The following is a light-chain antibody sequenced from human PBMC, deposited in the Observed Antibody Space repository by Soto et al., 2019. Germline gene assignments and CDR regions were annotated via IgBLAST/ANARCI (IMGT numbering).Light chain of an antibody. CDR2: DTS. V-gene: IGKV3-11*01. CDR3: QQRANWPLT. CDR1: QSVINY. J-gene: IGKJ4*01. Sequence: EIVMTQSPATLSVSPGERATLSCRASQSVINYLAWYQQKPGQAPRLLIYDTSNRATGIPARFSGSGPGTDFTLIISSLEPEDFAVYYCQQRANWPLTFGGGTKVDIK.